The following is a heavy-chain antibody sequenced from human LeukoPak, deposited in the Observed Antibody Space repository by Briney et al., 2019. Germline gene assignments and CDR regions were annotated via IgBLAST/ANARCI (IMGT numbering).Heavy chain of an antibody. D-gene: IGHD4/OR15-4a*01. CDR1: GHTFTDYY. V-gene: IGHV1-2*02. CDR2: VNPKSGAT. CDR3: ARAYEYGWFDP. Sequence: GASVRVSCKASGHTFTDYYLHWLRQAPGQGLEWMGWVNPKSGATNYAQRFQGRVTMTWQTSISTGNMELSSLRSDDTAVYYCARAYEYGWFDPWGQGTLVTVSS. J-gene: IGHJ5*02.